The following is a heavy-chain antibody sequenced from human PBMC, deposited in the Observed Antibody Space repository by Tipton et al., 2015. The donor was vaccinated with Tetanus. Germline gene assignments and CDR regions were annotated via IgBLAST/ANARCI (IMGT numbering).Heavy chain of an antibody. J-gene: IGHJ4*02. CDR2: IYTSGTT. CDR3: ARGIWFGPGPKFYFDS. Sequence: TLSLTCTVSSGSISSYYWSWIRQPAGKGLEWIGRIYTSGTTNYNPSLKSRVTMSLDTSKNQFSLKLNSVTAADTAVYYCARGIWFGPGPKFYFDSWGQGTLVAVSS. CDR1: SGSISSYY. V-gene: IGHV4-4*07. D-gene: IGHD3-10*01.